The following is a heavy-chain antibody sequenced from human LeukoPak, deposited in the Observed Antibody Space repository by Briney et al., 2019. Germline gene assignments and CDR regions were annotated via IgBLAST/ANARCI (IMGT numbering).Heavy chain of an antibody. CDR1: GYTFTGDY. V-gene: IGHV1-2*02. D-gene: IGHD3-10*01. CDR2: INPNSGGT. Sequence: ASVKVSCKASGYTFTGDYMHWVRQAPGQGLEWMGWINPNSGGTNYAQKFQGRVTITADKSTSTAYMELSSLRSEDTAVYYCARGELAYYYGSGSYYGDAFDIWGQGTMVTVSS. J-gene: IGHJ3*02. CDR3: ARGELAYYYGSGSYYGDAFDI.